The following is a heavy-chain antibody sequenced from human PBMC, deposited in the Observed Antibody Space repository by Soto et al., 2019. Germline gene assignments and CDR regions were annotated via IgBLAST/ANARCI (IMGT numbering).Heavy chain of an antibody. CDR2: IYYSGST. CDR3: GRLYGLDAFDI. D-gene: IGHD3-16*02. CDR1: GGSISSGGYY. J-gene: IGHJ3*02. Sequence: SETLSLTCTVSGGSISSGGYYWSWIRQHPGKGLEWIGYIYYSGSTYYNPSLKSRVTISVDTSKNQFSLKLSSVTAADTAVYHCGRLYGLDAFDIWGQGTMVTVS. V-gene: IGHV4-31*03.